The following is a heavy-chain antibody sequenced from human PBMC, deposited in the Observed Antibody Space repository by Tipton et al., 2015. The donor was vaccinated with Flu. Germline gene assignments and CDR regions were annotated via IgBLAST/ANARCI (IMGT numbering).Heavy chain of an antibody. V-gene: IGHV3-53*01. D-gene: IGHD6-19*01. J-gene: IGHJ4*02. Sequence: VQLVQSGGGLIQPGGSLRLSCAASGFTVNSNYMSWVRQAPGKGLEWVSGFGASGRTTYFADSVKGRFTISRDNFKNTLYLQMNSLRAEDTAVYYCAKVIPELVAGLDYWGQGTLVTVSS. CDR1: GFTVNSNY. CDR2: GASGRTT. CDR3: AKVIPELVAGLDY.